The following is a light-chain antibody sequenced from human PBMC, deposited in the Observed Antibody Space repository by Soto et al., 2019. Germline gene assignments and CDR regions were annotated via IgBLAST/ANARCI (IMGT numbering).Light chain of an antibody. Sequence: EIVMTQSPATLSVSPGERATLSCRASQSISRNLAWYQQKPGQAPRLLIYAASTRATGIPDRFSGSGSGTDFTLTISRLEPEDFAVYYCQQYGSSPFTFGPGTKVDI. J-gene: IGKJ3*01. V-gene: IGKV3-20*01. CDR2: AAS. CDR3: QQYGSSPFT. CDR1: QSISRN.